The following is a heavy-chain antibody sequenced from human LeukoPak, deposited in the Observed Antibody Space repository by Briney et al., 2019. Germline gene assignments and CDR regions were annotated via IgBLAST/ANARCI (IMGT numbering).Heavy chain of an antibody. CDR3: ARDYKYAFDN. CDR2: IGIDSGNT. Sequence: GGSLRLSCAASGFRFSDYSMNWVRQAPGKGLEWISHIGIDSGNTHYADSVKGRFTISGDKAKNSLYLQMHSLRVEDTAVYYCARDYKYAFDNWGQGTLVTVSS. CDR1: GFRFSDYS. V-gene: IGHV3-48*01. J-gene: IGHJ4*02. D-gene: IGHD5-24*01.